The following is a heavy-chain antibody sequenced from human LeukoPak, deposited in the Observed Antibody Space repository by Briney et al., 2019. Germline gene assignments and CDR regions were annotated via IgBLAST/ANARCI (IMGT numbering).Heavy chain of an antibody. CDR2: IYSGGST. Sequence: QAGGSLRLSCAASGFTVSSNYMSWVRQAPGKGLEWVSVIYSGGSTYYADSVKGRFTISRDNSKNTLYLQMNSLRAEDTAVYYCAREGTQSSGHTFDYWGQGTLVTVSS. CDR3: AREGTQSSGHTFDY. V-gene: IGHV3-66*01. CDR1: GFTVSSNY. J-gene: IGHJ4*02. D-gene: IGHD3-22*01.